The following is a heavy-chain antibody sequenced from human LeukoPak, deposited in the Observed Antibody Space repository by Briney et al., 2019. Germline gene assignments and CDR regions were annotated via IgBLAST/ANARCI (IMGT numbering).Heavy chain of an antibody. CDR2: INPNSGGT. CDR3: AKSLERWLPGGGDY. Sequence: ASVKVSCKASGYTFTGYYMHWVRQAPGQGLEWMGWINPNSGGTNYAQKFQGRVTMTRDTSISTAYMELSRLRSDDTAVYYCAKSLERWLPGGGDYWGQGTLVTVSS. CDR1: GYTFTGYY. D-gene: IGHD5-24*01. J-gene: IGHJ4*02. V-gene: IGHV1-2*02.